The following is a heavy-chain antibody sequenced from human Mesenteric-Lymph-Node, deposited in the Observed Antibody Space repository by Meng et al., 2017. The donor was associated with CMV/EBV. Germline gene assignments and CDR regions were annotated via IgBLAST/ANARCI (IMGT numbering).Heavy chain of an antibody. CDR2: ISSTGSIM. Sequence: GGSLRLSCAASGFTFSSYAMSWVRQAPGKGLEWLSHISSTGSIMYYADSVEGRFTISRDNAKSSLYLEMNSLRAEDTAIYYCAREERDYDFWSGYYNVDYWGQGTLVTVSS. CDR1: GFTFSSYA. D-gene: IGHD3-3*01. CDR3: AREERDYDFWSGYYNVDY. V-gene: IGHV3-48*03. J-gene: IGHJ4*02.